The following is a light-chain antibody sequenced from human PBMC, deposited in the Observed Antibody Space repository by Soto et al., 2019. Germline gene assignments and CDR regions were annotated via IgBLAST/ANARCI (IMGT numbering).Light chain of an antibody. Sequence: QLVLTQPPSASGTHGQRVTISCSGSSSNIGSNTVNWFQQLPGTAPKPLIYTDTQRPPGVPDRFSGSKSGTSGSLAISGLQSEDEADYYCAAWDDSLNGHVFGTGTKLTVL. CDR3: AAWDDSLNGHV. J-gene: IGLJ1*01. CDR2: TDT. CDR1: SSNIGSNT. V-gene: IGLV1-44*01.